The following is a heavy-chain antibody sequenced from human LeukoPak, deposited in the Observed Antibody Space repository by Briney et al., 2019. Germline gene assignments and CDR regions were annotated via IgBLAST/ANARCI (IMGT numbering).Heavy chain of an antibody. CDR2: IYHSGST. V-gene: IGHV4-38-2*02. J-gene: IGHJ4*02. Sequence: SETLSLTCTVSGYSISSGYYWGWIRQPPGKGLEWIGSIYHSGSTYYNPSLKSRVTISVDTSKNQFSLKLRSVTAADTAVYYCARGKRRGSHIDYWGQGTLVTVSS. CDR3: ARGKRRGSHIDY. CDR1: GYSISSGYY. D-gene: IGHD1-26*01.